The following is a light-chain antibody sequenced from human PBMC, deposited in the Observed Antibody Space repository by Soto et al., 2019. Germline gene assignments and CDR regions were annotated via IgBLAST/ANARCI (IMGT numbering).Light chain of an antibody. Sequence: DIQMTQSPSSLSASVGDRVTITCRASQGISNLLGWFQHKPGKAPKRLIYAASSLQGGVPSRFIGRGSGTEFTLTITGLQPEDFADYCCLQNNTYTFGQGTKLEIK. CDR3: LQNNTYT. CDR1: QGISNL. V-gene: IGKV1-17*01. J-gene: IGKJ2*01. CDR2: AAS.